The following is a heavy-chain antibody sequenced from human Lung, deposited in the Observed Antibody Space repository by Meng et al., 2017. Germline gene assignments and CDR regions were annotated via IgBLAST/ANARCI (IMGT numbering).Heavy chain of an antibody. V-gene: IGHV4-34*01. D-gene: IGHD4-11*01. CDR2: INHSGST. J-gene: IGHJ4*02. CDR3: ARGPTTMAHDFDY. Sequence: QVQLQQWGAGLLKPSGTLSLTCVVSGGSFSDYDWSWIRQPPGKGLEWIGEINHSGSTNYNPSLESRATISVDTSQNNLSLKLSSVTAADSAVYYCARGPTTMAHDFDYWGQGTLVTVSS. CDR1: GGSFSDYD.